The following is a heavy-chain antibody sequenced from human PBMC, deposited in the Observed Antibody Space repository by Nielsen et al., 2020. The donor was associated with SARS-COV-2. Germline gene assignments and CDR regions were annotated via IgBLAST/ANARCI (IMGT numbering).Heavy chain of an antibody. CDR2: ISGSGGST. V-gene: IGHV3-23*01. J-gene: IGHJ4*02. CDR3: AKDRGYSSGWREGY. Sequence: GESLKISCAASGFTFSSYAMSWVRQAPGKGLEWVSAISGSGGSTYYADSVKGRFKISRDNSKKTMFLQMNSLRVEDTAVYYCAKDRGYSSGWREGYWGQGTLVTVSS. CDR1: GFTFSSYA. D-gene: IGHD6-19*01.